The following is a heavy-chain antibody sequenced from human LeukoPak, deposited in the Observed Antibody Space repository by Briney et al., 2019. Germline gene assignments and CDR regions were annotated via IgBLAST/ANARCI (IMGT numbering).Heavy chain of an antibody. CDR2: IKSKTDGGTT. CDR3: TTRIVGATTVDY. CDR1: GFIFSQYS. J-gene: IGHJ4*02. V-gene: IGHV3-15*01. D-gene: IGHD1-26*01. Sequence: GGSLRLSCAASGFIFSQYSMNWVRQAPGKGLEWVGRIKSKTDGGTTDYAAPVKGRFTISRDDSKNTLYLQMNSLKTEDTAVYYCTTRIVGATTVDYWGQGTLVTVSS.